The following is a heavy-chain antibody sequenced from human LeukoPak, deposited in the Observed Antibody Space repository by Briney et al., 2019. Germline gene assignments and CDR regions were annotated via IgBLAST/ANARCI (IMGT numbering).Heavy chain of an antibody. CDR3: AKSAYYDSSGFYREHYFDY. CDR1: GFTVSSNY. J-gene: IGHJ4*02. CDR2: ISGSGGST. D-gene: IGHD3-22*01. Sequence: GGSLRLSCAASGFTVSSNYMSWVRQAPGKGLEWVSTISGSGGSTYYADSVKGRFTISRDNSKNTLHLQMNSLRAEDTAVYYCAKSAYYDSSGFYREHYFDYWGQGTLVTVSS. V-gene: IGHV3-23*01.